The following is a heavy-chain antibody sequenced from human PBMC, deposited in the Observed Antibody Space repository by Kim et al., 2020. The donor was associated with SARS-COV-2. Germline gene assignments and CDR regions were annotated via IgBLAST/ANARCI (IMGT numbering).Heavy chain of an antibody. V-gene: IGHV3-21*01. J-gene: IGHJ6*02. Sequence: GGSLRLSCAASGFTFSSYSMNWVRQAPGKGLEWVSSISSSSYIYYADSVKGRFTISRDNAKNSLYLQMNSLRAEDTAVYYCARDYDILTGYESYYYYGMDVWGQGTTVTVSS. D-gene: IGHD3-9*01. CDR3: ARDYDILTGYESYYYYGMDV. CDR1: GFTFSSYS. CDR2: ISSSSYI.